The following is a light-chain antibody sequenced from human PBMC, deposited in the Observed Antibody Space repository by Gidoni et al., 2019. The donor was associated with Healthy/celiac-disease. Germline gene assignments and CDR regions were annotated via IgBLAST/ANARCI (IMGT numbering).Light chain of an antibody. CDR2: GAS. Sequence: EIVLTQSPDTLSLSPGERATLSCRASQSVSANYLVWYQHKPGQPPRFLLYGASNRATGVPGRFSGSGSGTDFTLTISSLEPEDFGVYYCQQYGGSPPVTFXXXTRLEIK. CDR1: QSVSANY. CDR3: QQYGGSPPVT. V-gene: IGKV3-20*01. J-gene: IGKJ5*01.